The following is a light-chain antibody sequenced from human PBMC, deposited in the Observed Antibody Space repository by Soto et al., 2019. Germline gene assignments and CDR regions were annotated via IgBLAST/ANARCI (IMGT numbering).Light chain of an antibody. Sequence: DIQMTQSPSSVSASVGDRVTFTCQASQDITTYLNWYQQKPGKAHKLLIFDASSLKTGVPSRFSGSGSGTHFTLVISSLQPEDVAMYYCQQFDNFPITFGQGTRLEI. CDR3: QQFDNFPIT. J-gene: IGKJ5*01. CDR1: QDITTY. CDR2: DAS. V-gene: IGKV1-33*01.